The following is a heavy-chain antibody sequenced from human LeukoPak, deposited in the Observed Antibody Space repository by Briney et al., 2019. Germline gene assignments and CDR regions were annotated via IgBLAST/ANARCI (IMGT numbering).Heavy chain of an antibody. V-gene: IGHV3-9*03. CDR2: ISWNSGSI. J-gene: IGHJ4*02. CDR1: GFTFDDYA. D-gene: IGHD3-22*01. CDR3: AKGAASLITMIVAH. Sequence: GGSLRLSCAASGFTFDDYAMHWVRQAPGKGLEWVSGISWNSGSIGYADSVKGRFTISRDNAKNSLYLQMNSLRAEDMALYYCAKGAASLITMIVAHWGQGTLVTVSS.